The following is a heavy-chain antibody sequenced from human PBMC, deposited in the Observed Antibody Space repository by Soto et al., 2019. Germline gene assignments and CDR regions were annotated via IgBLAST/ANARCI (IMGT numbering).Heavy chain of an antibody. CDR2: INHSGST. CDR1: GGSFSGYY. V-gene: IGHV4-34*01. Sequence: PSETLSLTCAVYGGSFSGYYWSWIRQPPGKGLEWIGEINHSGSTNYNPSPKSRVTISVDTSKNQFSLKLSSVTAADTAVYYCARGLYYDYVWGSYRKFDPWGQGTLVTVSS. J-gene: IGHJ5*02. D-gene: IGHD3-16*02. CDR3: ARGLYYDYVWGSYRKFDP.